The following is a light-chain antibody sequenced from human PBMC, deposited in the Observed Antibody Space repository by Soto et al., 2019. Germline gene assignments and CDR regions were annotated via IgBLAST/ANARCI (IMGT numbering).Light chain of an antibody. CDR2: DVS. V-gene: IGLV2-8*01. CDR1: SSDVGAYNY. J-gene: IGLJ2*01. CDR3: SSYAGSNNLI. Sequence: QSVLTQPPSASGSPGQSVTISCTGTSSDVGAYNYVSWYQQHPGKAPKLMISDVSKRPSGVPDRFSGSKSGNTASLTVSGLQAEDEADYYCSSYAGSNNLIFGGGTKLTVL.